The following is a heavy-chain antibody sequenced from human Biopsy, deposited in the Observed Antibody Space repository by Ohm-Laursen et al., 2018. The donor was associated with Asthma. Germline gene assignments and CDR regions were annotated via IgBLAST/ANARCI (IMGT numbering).Heavy chain of an antibody. J-gene: IGHJ6*02. D-gene: IGHD3-22*01. V-gene: IGHV4-34*01. CDR3: ARMNTMIQAANYYSYAMDV. CDR2: INHSGST. Sequence: SDTLSLTCAVYGGSFSGYYWSWIRQPPGKGLEWIGEINHSGSTYYNPSLKSRVTISVDRSKRQFSLKVNSVTAADTAVYYCARMNTMIQAANYYSYAMDVWGQGTTVTVSS. CDR1: GGSFSGYY.